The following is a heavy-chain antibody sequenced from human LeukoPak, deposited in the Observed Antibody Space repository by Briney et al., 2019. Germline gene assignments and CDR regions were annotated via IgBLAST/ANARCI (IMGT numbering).Heavy chain of an antibody. D-gene: IGHD6-13*01. CDR2: INHSRST. J-gene: IGHJ5*02. CDR3: AVSAAGLFDP. Sequence: SETLSLTCAVYGGSFSGYYWSWIRQPPGKGLEWIGEINHSRSTNHNPSLKSRVTISVDTSKNQFSLKLSSVTAADTAVYYCAVSAAGLFDPWGQGTLVTVSS. V-gene: IGHV4-34*01. CDR1: GGSFSGYY.